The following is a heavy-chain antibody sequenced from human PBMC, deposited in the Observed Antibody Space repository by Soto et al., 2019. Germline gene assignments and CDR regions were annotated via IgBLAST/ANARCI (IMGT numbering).Heavy chain of an antibody. J-gene: IGHJ4*02. CDR3: AISQDRGGRTTFIY. Sequence: GGSLRLSCAVSGFTFDDNAMHWVRQAPEKGLEWVSGINWKSDIGYADSAKGRFTISRDNAENSLYLQMNSLRAEDTALYYCAISQDRGGRTTFIYWGQGTQVTVSS. CDR2: INWKSDI. V-gene: IGHV3-9*01. CDR1: GFTFDDNA. D-gene: IGHD3-16*01.